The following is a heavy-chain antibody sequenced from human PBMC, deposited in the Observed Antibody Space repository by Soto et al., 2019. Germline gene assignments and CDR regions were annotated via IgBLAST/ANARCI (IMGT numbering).Heavy chain of an antibody. J-gene: IGHJ5*02. Sequence: LSLACTVCGGCISSSGYYGGWIRQPPGKGLEWIGSIYYSGSTYYNPSLKSRVTISVDTSKNQFSLKLSSVTAADTAVYYCARGRTWFDPWGQGTLVTV. CDR1: GGCISSSGYY. CDR2: IYYSGST. CDR3: ARGRTWFDP. V-gene: IGHV4-39*01.